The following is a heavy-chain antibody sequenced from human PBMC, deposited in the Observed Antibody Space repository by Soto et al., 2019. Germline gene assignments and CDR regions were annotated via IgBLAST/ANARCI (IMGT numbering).Heavy chain of an antibody. CDR2: ISYDGSNK. CDR3: ARTEGVVGARGRWFDP. J-gene: IGHJ5*02. V-gene: IGHV3-30-3*01. CDR1: GFTFSSYA. D-gene: IGHD1-26*01. Sequence: GGSLRLSCAASGFTFSSYAMRWVRQAPGKGLEWVAVISYDGSNKYYADSVKGRFTISRDNSKNTLYLQMNSLRAEDTAVYYCARTEGVVGARGRWFDPWGQGTLVTVSS.